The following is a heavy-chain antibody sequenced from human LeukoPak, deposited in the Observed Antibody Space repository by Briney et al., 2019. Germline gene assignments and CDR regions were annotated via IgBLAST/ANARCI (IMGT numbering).Heavy chain of an antibody. D-gene: IGHD6-6*01. J-gene: IGHJ4*02. CDR1: GGSISSGGYY. Sequence: SQTLSLTCTVSGGSISSGGYYWSWIRQPPGKGLEWIGYIYHSGSTYYNPSLKSRVTISVNRSKNQFSLKLSSVTAADTAVYYCARSSSSTHYWGQGTLVTVSS. V-gene: IGHV4-30-2*01. CDR2: IYHSGST. CDR3: ARSSSSTHY.